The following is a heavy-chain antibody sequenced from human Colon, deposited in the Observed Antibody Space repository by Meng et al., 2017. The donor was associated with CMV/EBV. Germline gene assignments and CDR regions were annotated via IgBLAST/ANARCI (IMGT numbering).Heavy chain of an antibody. CDR1: GFPFTTSGVG. D-gene: IGHD2-2*01. Sequence: SGPTLVKPTQTLTLTCTFSGFPFTTSGVGVGWIRQPPGKALEWLALSYRSGEERYNPSLKYRLTIAQDTSRNQEVLTMTEMFPVDTATYYCAHSLAYCSSTSCVRWFDSWGQGTLVTVSS. CDR2: SYRSGEE. V-gene: IGHV2-5*01. J-gene: IGHJ5*01. CDR3: AHSLAYCSSTSCVRWFDS.